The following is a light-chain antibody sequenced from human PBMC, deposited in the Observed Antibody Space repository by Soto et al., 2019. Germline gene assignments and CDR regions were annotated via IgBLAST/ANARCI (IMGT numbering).Light chain of an antibody. CDR2: DAS. V-gene: IGKV3-11*01. J-gene: IGKJ4*01. CDR3: QQRRDWPLT. CDR1: QSVSSY. Sequence: EIVLTQSPATLSLSPGERATLSCRASQSVSSYLAWYQQKPGQAPRLLISDASNRATGIPARFSGSGSGTDFPLTGSSLDTEDFAVYYCQQRRDWPLTFGGGTKVDI.